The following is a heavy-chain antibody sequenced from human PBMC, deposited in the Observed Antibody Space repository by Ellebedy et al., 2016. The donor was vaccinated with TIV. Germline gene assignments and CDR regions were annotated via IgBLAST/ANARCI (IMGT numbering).Heavy chain of an antibody. CDR3: ATQGVIRDPDAFDI. V-gene: IGHV4-59*01. CDR2: IFHSGST. CDR1: GASIKSYY. Sequence: GSLRLXXSVSGASIKSYYWSWIRQPPGKGLEWIGYIFHSGSTNYSPSLKSRVTISVDTSKKQFSLKLNSVTAADTAVYYCATQGVIRDPDAFDIWGQGTMVTVSS. J-gene: IGHJ3*02. D-gene: IGHD3-22*01.